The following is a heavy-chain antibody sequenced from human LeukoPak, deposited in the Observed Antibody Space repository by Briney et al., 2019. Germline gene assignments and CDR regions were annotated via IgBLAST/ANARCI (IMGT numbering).Heavy chain of an antibody. Sequence: ESLSLTCTVSGGSISSYYWSWVRQAPGKGLEWVSVIYSGGSTYYADSVKGRFTISRDNAKNSLYLQMNSLRAEDTALYYCASGGIYYGAAFDFWGQGTLVTVSS. D-gene: IGHD1-26*01. CDR1: GGSISSYY. V-gene: IGHV3-53*01. CDR2: IYSGGST. J-gene: IGHJ4*02. CDR3: ASGGIYYGAAFDF.